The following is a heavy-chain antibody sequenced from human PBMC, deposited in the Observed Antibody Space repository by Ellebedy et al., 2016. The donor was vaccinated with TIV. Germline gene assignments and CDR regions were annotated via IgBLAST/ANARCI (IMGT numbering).Heavy chain of an antibody. V-gene: IGHV3-33*06. D-gene: IGHD2-15*01. CDR3: AKEEWWRFDY. Sequence: PGGSLRLSCAASGFTFNNYGMHWVRQAPGKGLEWVAVVWSDGSNKYYADSVKGRFTISRDNSKSTLYLQMDSLRAEDTAVYYCAKEEWWRFDYWGQGTVVTVSS. J-gene: IGHJ4*02. CDR1: GFTFNNYG. CDR2: VWSDGSNK.